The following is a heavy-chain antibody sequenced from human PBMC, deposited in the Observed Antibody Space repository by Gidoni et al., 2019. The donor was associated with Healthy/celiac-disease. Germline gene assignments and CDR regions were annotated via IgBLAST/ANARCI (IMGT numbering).Heavy chain of an antibody. CDR3: TRGGEVSNTDY. J-gene: IGHJ4*02. Sequence: EVQLVESGGGLVQPGRSLRLSCTASGFTFGDYAMSWFRQAPGKGLEWVGFIRSKAYGGTTEYAASVKGRFTISRDESKSIAYLQMNSLKTEDTAVYYCTRGGEVSNTDYWGQGTLVTVSS. CDR1: GFTFGDYA. CDR2: IRSKAYGGTT. D-gene: IGHD3-16*01. V-gene: IGHV3-49*03.